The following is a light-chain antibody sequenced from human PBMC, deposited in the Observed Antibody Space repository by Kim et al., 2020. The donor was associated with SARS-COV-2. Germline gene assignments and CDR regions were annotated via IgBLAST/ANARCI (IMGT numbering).Light chain of an antibody. CDR2: AVS. Sequence: QSITISCTGTSNVVGAYTFVSCYQQHPGKAPKLIIYAVSGWPAGLSSRFSSSKSGNTASLTISGLQAEDEADYYCSSNTNSNTYVFGAGTKVTVL. J-gene: IGLJ1*01. CDR1: SNVVGAYTF. CDR3: SSNTNSNTYV. V-gene: IGLV2-14*03.